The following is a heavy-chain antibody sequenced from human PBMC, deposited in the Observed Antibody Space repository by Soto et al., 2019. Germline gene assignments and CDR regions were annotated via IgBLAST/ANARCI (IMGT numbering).Heavy chain of an antibody. CDR2: ISGTASRT. V-gene: IGHV3-23*01. D-gene: IGHD2-15*01. CDR3: ARNIVVVVAATLSHNWFDP. J-gene: IGHJ5*02. CDR1: GFTPTTTP. Sequence: GGSLRLSCAGSGFTPTTTPLSWVRQPPGKGLEWVTTISGTASRTYYADSVKGRFTISRDNSKNTLYLQMNSLRAEDTAVYYCARNIVVVVAATLSHNWFDPWGQGTLVTVSS.